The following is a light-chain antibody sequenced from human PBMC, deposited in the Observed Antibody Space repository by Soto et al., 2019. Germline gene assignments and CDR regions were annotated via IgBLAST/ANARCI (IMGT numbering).Light chain of an antibody. CDR3: QQYETYWS. J-gene: IGKJ1*01. CDR1: QSMSSW. Sequence: DIPMTQSPSTLSASVGDRIIITCRASQSMSSWLAWYQQKPGKAPKVLIYKASSLESGVPSRFSGSGSGTEFTLTISGLQPDDFATYYCQQYETYWSFGQGTKVEIK. CDR2: KAS. V-gene: IGKV1-5*03.